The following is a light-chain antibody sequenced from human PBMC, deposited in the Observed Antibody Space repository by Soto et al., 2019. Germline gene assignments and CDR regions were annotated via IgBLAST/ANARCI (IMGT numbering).Light chain of an antibody. CDR1: SSDVGGFDH. CDR2: DAS. CDR3: NSFTTTNTYV. J-gene: IGLJ1*01. V-gene: IGLV2-14*03. Sequence: QSVLTQPASVSGSPGQSITISCTGASSDVGGFDHVSWYQQHPGKVPRLLIYDASSRPSGVSDRFSGSKSGNTASLTISGLQAEDEADYYCNSFTTTNTYVFGTGTKVT.